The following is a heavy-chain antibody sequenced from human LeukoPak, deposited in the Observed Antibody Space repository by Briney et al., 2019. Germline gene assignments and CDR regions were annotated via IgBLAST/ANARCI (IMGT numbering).Heavy chain of an antibody. CDR1: GFTSSSYA. Sequence: GRSLRLSCAASGFTSSSYAMHWVRQAPGKGLEWVAVISYDGSNKYYADSVKGRFTISRDNSKNTLYLQMNSLRAEDTAVYYCARGPLQLGYCSSTSCYLPIDYWGQGTLVTVSS. CDR2: ISYDGSNK. J-gene: IGHJ4*02. V-gene: IGHV3-30-3*01. D-gene: IGHD2-2*01. CDR3: ARGPLQLGYCSSTSCYLPIDY.